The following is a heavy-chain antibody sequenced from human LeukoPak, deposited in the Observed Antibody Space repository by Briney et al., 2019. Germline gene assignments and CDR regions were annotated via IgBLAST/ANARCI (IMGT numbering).Heavy chain of an antibody. V-gene: IGHV3-20*04. CDR2: INWNGGST. J-gene: IGHJ3*02. CDR1: GFSLDDYA. CDR3: ARDRGMVRDVIGDAFDI. Sequence: GGSLRLSCAASGFSLDDYAMSWVRQAPGKGLEWVSGINWNGGSTGYVGSVKGRFTISRDNAKNSLYLQMNSLRAEDTAVYSCARDRGMVRDVIGDAFDIWGQGTMVTVSS. D-gene: IGHD3-10*01.